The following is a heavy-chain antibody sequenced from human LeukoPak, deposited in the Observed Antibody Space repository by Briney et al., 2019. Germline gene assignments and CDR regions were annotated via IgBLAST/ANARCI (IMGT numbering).Heavy chain of an antibody. CDR2: IYYSGST. CDR3: ARTPITKVRGVINVSGMDV. V-gene: IGHV4-59*08. Sequence: SETLSLTCTVSGGSISSYYWSWIRQPPGKGLEWIGYIYYSGSTNYNPSLKSRVTISVDKSKNQFSLKLSSVTAADTAVYYCARTPITKVRGVINVSGMDVWGQGTTVTVSS. CDR1: GGSISSYY. D-gene: IGHD3-10*01. J-gene: IGHJ6*02.